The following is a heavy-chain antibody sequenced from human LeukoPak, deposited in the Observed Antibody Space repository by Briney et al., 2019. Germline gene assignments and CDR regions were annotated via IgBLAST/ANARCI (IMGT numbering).Heavy chain of an antibody. Sequence: PGGSLRLSCVASGFTFSNYWMLWVRQAPGKGLMWVSLISTDGKSTRYAESVKGRFTISRDNAKNALYLQMDILRVEDTAVYYCAKDTGYNPYYYYGMDVWGQGTTVTVSS. CDR1: GFTFSNYW. J-gene: IGHJ6*02. V-gene: IGHV3-74*01. CDR3: AKDTGYNPYYYYGMDV. D-gene: IGHD1-14*01. CDR2: ISTDGKST.